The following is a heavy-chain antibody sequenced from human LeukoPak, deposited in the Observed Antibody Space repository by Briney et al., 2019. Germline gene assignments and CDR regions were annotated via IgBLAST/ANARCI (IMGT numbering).Heavy chain of an antibody. D-gene: IGHD3-3*01. CDR1: GFTFSSYA. Sequence: GGSLRLSCAASGFTFSSYAMSWVRQAPGKGPEWVSAISGSGGSTYYADSVKGRFTISRDNSKNTLYLQMNSLRAEDTAVYYCANFVEDAFDIWGQGTMVTVSS. CDR3: ANFVEDAFDI. CDR2: ISGSGGST. J-gene: IGHJ3*02. V-gene: IGHV3-23*01.